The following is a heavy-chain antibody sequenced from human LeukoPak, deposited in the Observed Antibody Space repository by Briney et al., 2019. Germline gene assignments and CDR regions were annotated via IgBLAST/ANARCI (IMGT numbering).Heavy chain of an antibody. J-gene: IGHJ6*04. CDR2: IYYSGST. V-gene: IGHV4-59*01. CDR3: ARGKITMVRGVIITRLDGMDV. CDR1: GGSISSYY. D-gene: IGHD3-10*01. Sequence: PSETLSLTCTVSGGSISSYYWSWIRQPPGKGLEWIGYIYYSGSTNYNPSLKSRVTISVDTSKNQSSLKLSSVTAADTAVYYCARGKITMVRGVIITRLDGMDVWGKGTTVTVSS.